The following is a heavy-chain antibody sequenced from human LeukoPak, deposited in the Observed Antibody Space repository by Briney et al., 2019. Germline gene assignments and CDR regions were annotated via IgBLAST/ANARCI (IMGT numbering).Heavy chain of an antibody. CDR3: AEGGGSGYLSYNWFDP. D-gene: IGHD3-22*01. J-gene: IGHJ5*02. Sequence: ASVKVSCKASGYTFTGYYMHWVRQAPGQGLEWMGWINPNSGGTNYAQKFQGRVTITADKYTSTAYMELSSLRSEDTAVYYCAEGGGSGYLSYNWFDPWGQGTLVTVSS. V-gene: IGHV1-2*02. CDR2: INPNSGGT. CDR1: GYTFTGYY.